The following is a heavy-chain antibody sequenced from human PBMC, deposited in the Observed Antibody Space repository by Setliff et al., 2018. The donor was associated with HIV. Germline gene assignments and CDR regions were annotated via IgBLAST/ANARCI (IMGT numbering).Heavy chain of an antibody. D-gene: IGHD5-12*01. J-gene: IGHJ4*02. CDR3: ARGYSNPFFNEFFYY. Sequence: SETLSLTCSLSGDSMSSYYWSRIRQTAGKGLEWIGQIHNSGNTDYNPSFMSRVTMSVDTSKSQFSLKLRSVTAADTAVYFCARGYSNPFFNEFFYYWRQGTLVTVS. CDR2: IHNSGNT. CDR1: GDSMSSYY. V-gene: IGHV4-4*07.